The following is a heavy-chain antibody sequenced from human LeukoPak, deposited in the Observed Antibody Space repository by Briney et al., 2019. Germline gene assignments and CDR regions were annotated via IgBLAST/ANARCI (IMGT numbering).Heavy chain of an antibody. CDR2: IYYSGST. D-gene: IGHD5-18*01. J-gene: IGHJ3*02. Sequence: SGTLSLTCTVSGGSISSYYWSWIRQPPGKGLEWIGYIYYSGSTNYNPSLKSRVTISVDTSKNQFSLKLSSVTAADTAVYYCARAAMDDDAFDIWGQGTMVTVSS. CDR1: GGSISSYY. CDR3: ARAAMDDDAFDI. V-gene: IGHV4-59*01.